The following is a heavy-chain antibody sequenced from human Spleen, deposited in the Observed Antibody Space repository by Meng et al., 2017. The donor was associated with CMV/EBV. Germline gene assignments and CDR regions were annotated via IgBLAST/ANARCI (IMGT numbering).Heavy chain of an antibody. CDR2: INPNSGGT. V-gene: IGHV1-2*02. D-gene: IGHD2-15*01. Sequence: ASVKVSCKASGYTFTSYGISWVRQAPGQGLEWMGWINPNSGGTNYARNFQDRVTLTRDTSINTAYMVLSRLTSGDTAVYYCARHLEEYRFGLAAQQNYFDPWAPGALVTVSS. CDR1: GYTFTSYG. CDR3: ARHLEEYRFGLAAQQNYFDP. J-gene: IGHJ5*02.